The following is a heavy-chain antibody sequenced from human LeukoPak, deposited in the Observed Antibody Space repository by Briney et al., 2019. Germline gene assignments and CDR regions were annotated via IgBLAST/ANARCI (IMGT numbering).Heavy chain of an antibody. CDR3: ARGGGLYTGNAFDV. J-gene: IGHJ3*01. CDR2: INHSGGI. V-gene: IGHV4-34*01. Sequence: PSETLSLTCAVYVDSFSSYYWSWIRQSPGKGLEWIGDINHSGGINYNPSLKSRVTISVDTSKNQFSLELSSVTAADTAVYYCARGGGLYTGNAFDVWGQGTMLTVSS. D-gene: IGHD3-3*01. CDR1: VDSFSSYY.